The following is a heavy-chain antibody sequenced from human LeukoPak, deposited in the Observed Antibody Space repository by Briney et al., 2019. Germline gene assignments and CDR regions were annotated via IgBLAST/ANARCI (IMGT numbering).Heavy chain of an antibody. Sequence: PGGSLRLSCAASGFPFSSYEMNWVRQAPGKRLQWVSYISSSGNKIYYAASVKGRFTISRDNAKNSLYLQIDSLRAEDTAVYYCARGQRPQYTSTWDNWFDPWGQGTRVTVSS. CDR3: ARGQRPQYTSTWDNWFDP. J-gene: IGHJ5*02. D-gene: IGHD2-2*01. CDR2: ISSSGNKI. CDR1: GFPFSSYE. V-gene: IGHV3-48*03.